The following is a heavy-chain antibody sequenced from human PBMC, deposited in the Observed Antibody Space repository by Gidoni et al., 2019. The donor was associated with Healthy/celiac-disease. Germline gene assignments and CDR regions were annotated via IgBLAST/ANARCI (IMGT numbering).Heavy chain of an antibody. Sequence: EVQLVESGGVVVQPGGSLRRSCAASGFTFDDYTMHWVRQAPGKGLEWVSLISWDGGSTYYADSVKGRFTISRDNSKNSLYLQMNSLRTEDTALYYCAKDILLWELTGSGLDYWGQGTLVTVSS. CDR3: AKDILLWELTGSGLDY. J-gene: IGHJ4*02. CDR2: ISWDGGST. D-gene: IGHD1-26*01. CDR1: GFTFDDYT. V-gene: IGHV3-43*01.